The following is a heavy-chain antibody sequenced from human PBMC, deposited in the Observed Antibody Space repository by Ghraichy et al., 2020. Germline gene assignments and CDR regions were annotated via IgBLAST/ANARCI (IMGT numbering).Heavy chain of an antibody. CDR3: ASIGVPAAIQAREHYGMDV. CDR1: GFTFSSYA. CDR2: ISGSGGST. Sequence: GESLNISCAASGFTFSSYAMSWVRQAPGKGLEWVSAISGSGGSTYYADSVKGRFTISRDNSKNTLYLQMNSLRAEDTAVYYCASIGVPAAIQAREHYGMDVWGQGTTVTVSS. J-gene: IGHJ6*02. D-gene: IGHD2-2*02. V-gene: IGHV3-23*01.